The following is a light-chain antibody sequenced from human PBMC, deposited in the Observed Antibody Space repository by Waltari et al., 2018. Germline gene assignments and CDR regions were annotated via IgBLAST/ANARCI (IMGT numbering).Light chain of an antibody. CDR3: CSYAGSNTYV. CDR2: EVS. CDR1: SRAVGSYNL. V-gene: IGLV2-23*02. Sequence: QSALTQPASVSGSPGPSITLSCTGTSRAVGSYNLVSWYQQHPGKAPKLMIYEVSKGPSGVSNRFSGSKSGNTASLTISGLQAEDEADYYCCSYAGSNTYVFGTGTKVTVL. J-gene: IGLJ1*01.